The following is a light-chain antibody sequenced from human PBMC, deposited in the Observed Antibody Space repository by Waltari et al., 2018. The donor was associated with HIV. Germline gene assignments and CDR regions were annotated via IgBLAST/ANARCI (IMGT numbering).Light chain of an antibody. CDR2: GAV. V-gene: IGKV3D-15*01. CDR3: QQYNNWPPWT. Sequence: EVVMTQSPATLSVSPGERVTLSCRTSQNVSSDLAGLQQRPGQAPRLLIYGAVTRASGIPARISGSGSGTEFILTISRLQSEDVAVYYCQQYNNWPPWTFGQGTKV. J-gene: IGKJ1*01. CDR1: QNVSSD.